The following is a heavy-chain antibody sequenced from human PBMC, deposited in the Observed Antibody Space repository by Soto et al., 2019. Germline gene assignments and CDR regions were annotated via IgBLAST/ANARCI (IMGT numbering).Heavy chain of an antibody. V-gene: IGHV4-59*01. CDR2: IYYSVST. D-gene: IGHD3-10*01. Sequence: SETLSLTCTVSGGSISSYYWSWIRQPPGKGLEWIGYIYYSVSTNYNPSLKSRVTISVDTSKNQFSLKLSSVTAADTAVYYCARGYYYGSGSYPNFDYWGQGTLVTVSS. CDR3: ARGYYYGSGSYPNFDY. J-gene: IGHJ4*02. CDR1: GGSISSYY.